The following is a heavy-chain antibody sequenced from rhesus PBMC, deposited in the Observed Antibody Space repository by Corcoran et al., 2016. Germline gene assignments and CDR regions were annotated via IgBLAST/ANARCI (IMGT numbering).Heavy chain of an antibody. CDR1: GGSISSSNW. D-gene: IGHD6-13*01. Sequence: QVQLQESGPAVVKPSETLSLTCAVSGGSISSSNWWSWIDQSPGKGLGWIGGITGSGGSTEYDPSLKSRSTISIGTSKYQFSLKLSSVTAADTALCYCARIASSWSNFDYWGQGVLVTVSS. CDR3: ARIASSWSNFDY. J-gene: IGHJ4*01. V-gene: IGHV4-93*02. CDR2: ITGSGGST.